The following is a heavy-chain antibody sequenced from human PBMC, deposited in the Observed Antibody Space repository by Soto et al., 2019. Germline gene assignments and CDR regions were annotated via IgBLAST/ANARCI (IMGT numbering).Heavy chain of an antibody. J-gene: IGHJ6*02. CDR2: INRDGSET. Sequence: SMKISCAASGFPFDGHWMHWVRQAPGKGLVWVSRINRDGSETNYVDSVKGRFTISRDNAKNSLYLQMNSLRAEDTAVYYCARDGPFISVAAPGYYYGMDVCGQGTTVTVSS. D-gene: IGHD6-19*01. V-gene: IGHV3-74*01. CDR3: ARDGPFISVAAPGYYYGMDV. CDR1: GFPFDGHW.